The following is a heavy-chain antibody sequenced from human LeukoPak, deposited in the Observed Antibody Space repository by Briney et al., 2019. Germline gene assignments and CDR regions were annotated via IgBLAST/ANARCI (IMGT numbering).Heavy chain of an antibody. D-gene: IGHD3-3*01. Sequence: SETLSLTCSVSGGSISGYKWTWIRQPPGTGPEWIGYIYDTGSTNYNSSLRSRVTISVDTSRNQFSLKLHSVTAADTAVYCARFWSGFDYWGQGALVTVSS. CDR2: IYDTGST. CDR3: ARFWSGFDY. V-gene: IGHV4-59*01. CDR1: GGSISGYK. J-gene: IGHJ4*02.